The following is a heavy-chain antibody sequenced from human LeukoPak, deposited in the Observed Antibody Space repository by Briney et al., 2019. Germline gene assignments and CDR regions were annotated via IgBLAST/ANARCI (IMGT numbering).Heavy chain of an antibody. CDR3: ARGAYDYVWGSYMESNWFDP. CDR2: INHSGST. V-gene: IGHV4-34*01. Sequence: SETLSLTCAVYSGSFSGYYWSWIRQPPGKGLEWIGEINHSGSTNYNPSLKSRVTISVDTSKNQFSLKLSSVTAADTAVYYCARGAYDYVWGSYMESNWFDPWGQGTLVTVSS. D-gene: IGHD3-16*01. CDR1: SGSFSGYY. J-gene: IGHJ5*02.